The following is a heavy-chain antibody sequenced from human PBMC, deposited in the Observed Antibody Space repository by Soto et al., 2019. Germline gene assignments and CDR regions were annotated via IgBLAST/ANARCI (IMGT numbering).Heavy chain of an antibody. J-gene: IGHJ4*02. D-gene: IGHD3-10*01. CDR3: ARDSVLLWFGESPSPWGLDY. Sequence: QVQLVESGGGVVQPGRSLRLSCAASGFTFSSYGMHWVRQAPGKGLEWVAVMWYDGSNKYYADSVKGRFTISRDNSKNTLYLQMNSLRAEDTAVYYCARDSVLLWFGESPSPWGLDYWGQGTLVTVSS. CDR2: MWYDGSNK. CDR1: GFTFSSYG. V-gene: IGHV3-33*01.